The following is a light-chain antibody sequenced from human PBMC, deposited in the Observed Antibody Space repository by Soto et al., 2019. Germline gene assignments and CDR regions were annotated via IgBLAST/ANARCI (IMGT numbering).Light chain of an antibody. CDR2: GAS. J-gene: IGKJ3*01. CDR3: QQYGSSQGFT. CDR1: QSVSSSY. Sequence: EIVLTQSPGTLSLSPGERATLSCRASQSVSSSYLAWYQQKPGQAPRLLIYGASSRATGIPDRFSGSGSGTDVTLTISRLEPEDFEVYYCQQYGSSQGFTFGPGTKVDIK. V-gene: IGKV3-20*01.